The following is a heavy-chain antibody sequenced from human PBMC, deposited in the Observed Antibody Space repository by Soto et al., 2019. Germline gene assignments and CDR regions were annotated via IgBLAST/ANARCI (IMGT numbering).Heavy chain of an antibody. CDR2: ISSSSSYI. J-gene: IGHJ4*02. V-gene: IGHV3-21*01. Sequence: EVQLVEYGGGLVKPGGSLRLSCAASGFTFSSYSMNWVRQAPGKGLEWVSSISSSSSYIYYADSVKGRFTISRDNAKNSLYLQMNSLRAEDTAVYYCARDVPTDPGSAYWGQGTLVTVSS. CDR3: ARDVPTDPGSAY. D-gene: IGHD1-26*01. CDR1: GFTFSSYS.